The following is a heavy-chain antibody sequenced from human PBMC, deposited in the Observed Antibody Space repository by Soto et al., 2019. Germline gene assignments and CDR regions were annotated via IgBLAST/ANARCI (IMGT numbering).Heavy chain of an antibody. CDR3: ARWGGDTATQYYYYYYGMDV. J-gene: IGHJ6*02. D-gene: IGHD5-18*01. CDR1: GGTFSSYA. V-gene: IGHV1-69*01. Sequence: QVQLVQSGAEVKKSGSSVKVSCKASGGTFSSYAISWVRQAPGQGLEWMGGIIPIFGTANYAQKFQGRVTITADESTSTAYMELSSLRSEDTAVYYCARWGGDTATQYYYYYYGMDVWGQGTTVTVSS. CDR2: IIPIFGTA.